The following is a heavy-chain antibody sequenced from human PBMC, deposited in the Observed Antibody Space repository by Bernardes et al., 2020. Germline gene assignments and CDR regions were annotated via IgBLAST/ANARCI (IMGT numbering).Heavy chain of an antibody. J-gene: IGHJ2*01. CDR3: ARDEGPAWGDAPGYFDL. Sequence: ASVKVSCKASGYTFTSYGISWVRQAPGQGLEWMGWISAYNGNTNYAQKLQGRVTMTTDTSTSTAYMELRSLRSDDTAVYYCARDEGPAWGDAPGYFDLWGRGTLVTVSS. CDR2: ISAYNGNT. D-gene: IGHD2-21*02. CDR1: GYTFTSYG. V-gene: IGHV1-18*01.